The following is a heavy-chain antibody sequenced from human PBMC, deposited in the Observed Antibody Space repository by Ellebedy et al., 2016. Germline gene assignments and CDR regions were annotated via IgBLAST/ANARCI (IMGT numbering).Heavy chain of an antibody. CDR2: ISYDGSNK. CDR3: AREDVSSY. J-gene: IGHJ4*02. D-gene: IGHD2-8*01. CDR1: GFTFSSYA. Sequence: GGSLRLSCAASGFTFSSYAMHWVRQAPGKGLEWVAVISYDGSNKYYADSVKGRFTISRDNSKNTLYLQMNSLRAEDTAVYYCAREDVSSYWGQGTLVTVSS. V-gene: IGHV3-30-3*01.